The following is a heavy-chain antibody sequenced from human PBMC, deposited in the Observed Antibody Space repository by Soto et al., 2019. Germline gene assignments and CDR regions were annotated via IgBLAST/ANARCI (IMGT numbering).Heavy chain of an antibody. CDR3: ARGPGGPDGPGDY. CDR2: INAGNGNT. J-gene: IGHJ4*02. CDR1: GYTFTSYA. V-gene: IGHV1-3*01. D-gene: IGHD2-15*01. Sequence: ASVKVSCKASGYTFTSYAMHWVRQTPGQRLEWMGWINAGNGNTKYSQKFQGRVTITRDTSASTAYMELSSLRSEDTAVYYCARGPGGPDGPGDYWGQGTLVTVSS.